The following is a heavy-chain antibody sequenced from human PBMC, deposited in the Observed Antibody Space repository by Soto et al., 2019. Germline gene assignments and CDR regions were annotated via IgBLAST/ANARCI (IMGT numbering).Heavy chain of an antibody. CDR2: MNPNTGYT. V-gene: IGHV1-8*02. CDR3: ARDRANYDILTGYRWYYYYGMDV. D-gene: IGHD3-9*01. Sequence: ASVKVSCKASGYTFTGYYIHWVRQAPGQGLEWMGWMNPNTGYTANAQKFQGRVTMTRNISISTVYMELSSLSSEDTAVYYCARDRANYDILTGYRWYYYYGMDVWGQGTTVTVSS. J-gene: IGHJ6*02. CDR1: GYTFTGYY.